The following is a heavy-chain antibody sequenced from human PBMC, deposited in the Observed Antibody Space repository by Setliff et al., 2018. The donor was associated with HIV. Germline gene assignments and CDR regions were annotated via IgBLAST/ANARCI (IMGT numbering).Heavy chain of an antibody. J-gene: IGHJ3*02. CDR2: IYYSGST. V-gene: IGHV4-59*11. CDR1: GGSISSHY. D-gene: IGHD3-22*01. Sequence: PSETLSLTCTVSGGSISSHYWSWIRQPPGKGLEWIGYIYYSGSTNYNPSLKSRVTISVDTSKNQVSLKLSSVTAADTAVYYCARDRRIYYDSSGYYDAFDIWGQGTMVTVSS. CDR3: ARDRRIYYDSSGYYDAFDI.